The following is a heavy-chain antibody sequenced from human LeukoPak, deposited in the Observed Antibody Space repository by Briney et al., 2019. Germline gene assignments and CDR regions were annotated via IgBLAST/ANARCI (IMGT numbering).Heavy chain of an antibody. CDR2: ISSSSSSI. CDR1: GFTFSSYS. V-gene: IGHV3-48*01. Sequence: GGSLGLSCAASGFTFSSYSMNWVRQAPGKGLEWVSYISSSSSSIYYADAVKGRLTISRDNAKNSLYLQMNSLRAEDTAVYYCARDLGLDYWGQGTLVTVSS. CDR3: ARDLGLDY. J-gene: IGHJ4*02. D-gene: IGHD1-26*01.